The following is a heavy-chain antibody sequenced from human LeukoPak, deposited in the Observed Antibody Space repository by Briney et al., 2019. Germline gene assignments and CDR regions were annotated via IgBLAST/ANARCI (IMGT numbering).Heavy chain of an antibody. CDR3: AKDRVLGYCSGGSCYDAFDI. CDR1: GFTFSTYA. Sequence: GGSLRLSCAASGFTFSTYAMSWVRQAPGTGLEWVSAISNSGGSTYYADSVKGRFTISRVNSKNTLYLQMNSLRAEDTAVYYCAKDRVLGYCSGGSCYDAFDIWGQGTMVTVSS. J-gene: IGHJ3*02. V-gene: IGHV3-23*01. CDR2: ISNSGGST. D-gene: IGHD2-15*01.